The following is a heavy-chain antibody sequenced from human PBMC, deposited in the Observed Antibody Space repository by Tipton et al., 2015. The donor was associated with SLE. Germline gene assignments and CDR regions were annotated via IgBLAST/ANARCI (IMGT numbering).Heavy chain of an antibody. CDR2: IFYSGSP. CDR3: ARQSAVGPGADS. CDR1: GGSFSDFY. D-gene: IGHD3/OR15-3a*01. J-gene: IGHJ4*02. V-gene: IGHV4-34*09. Sequence: LRLSCAVYGGSFSDFYWTWIRHHPGKGLEWIGKIFYSGSPYYNPSLESRVTISIDRSQNQFSLSLTSLTAADTAVYYCARQSAVGPGADSWGQGILVTV.